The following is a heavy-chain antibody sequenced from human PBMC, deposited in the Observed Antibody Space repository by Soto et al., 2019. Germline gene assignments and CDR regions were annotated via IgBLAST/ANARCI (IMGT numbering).Heavy chain of an antibody. CDR3: APHYPDSSGYFDH. J-gene: IGHJ4*02. CDR2: INPNSGAT. V-gene: IGHV1-2*02. CDR1: GYMFTGNY. Sequence: QVQLVQSGTEVKKPGASVKVSCKASGYMFTGNYMHWVRQAPGQGLEYMGWINPNSGATNYAQKFQGMVTMTWDTSISTAYVELSRLRSDDTAVYYCAPHYPDSSGYFDHWGQGTLVTVSS. D-gene: IGHD3-22*01.